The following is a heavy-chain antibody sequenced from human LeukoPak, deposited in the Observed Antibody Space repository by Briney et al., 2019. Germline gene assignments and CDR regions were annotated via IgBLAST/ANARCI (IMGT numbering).Heavy chain of an antibody. CDR2: VNLQGST. CDR1: GGSITNTNY. Sequence: SETLSLTCGVPGGSITNTNYWTWVRQPPGKGLEWIGEVNLQGSTNYNPSLMGRVAISVDTSENHISLQLTSVTAADTAVYYCAREGGPYRPLDYSGQGTLVTVSS. V-gene: IGHV4-4*02. CDR3: AREGGPYRPLDY. J-gene: IGHJ4*02.